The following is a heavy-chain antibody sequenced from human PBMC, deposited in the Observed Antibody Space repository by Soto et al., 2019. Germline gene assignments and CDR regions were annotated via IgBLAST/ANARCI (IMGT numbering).Heavy chain of an antibody. Sequence: QVQLQESGPGLVKPSETLSLTCMVSGASVTSPTYYWTWIRQPPGQGLEWIGYISNSGSTNYNPALKCRITISADTSNNQVSLKLNFVSAADTAVYYCARLDSCGNWLNPWGQRTLFTVSS. CDR1: GASVTSPTYY. CDR3: ARLDSCGNWLNP. J-gene: IGHJ5*02. CDR2: ISNSGST. V-gene: IGHV4-61*01. D-gene: IGHD2-21*01.